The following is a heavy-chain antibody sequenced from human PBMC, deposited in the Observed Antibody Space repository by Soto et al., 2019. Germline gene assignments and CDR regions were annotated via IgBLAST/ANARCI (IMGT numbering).Heavy chain of an antibody. CDR1: GGTFSSYT. V-gene: IGHV1-69*04. CDR3: AREGGYCSSTSCPTGGDY. D-gene: IGHD2-2*01. Sequence: SVKVSCKASGGTFSSYTISWVRQAPGQGLEWMGRIIPILGIANYAQKFQGRVTITADKSTSTAYMELSSLRSEDTAVYYCAREGGYCSSTSCPTGGDYWGQGTLVTVSS. CDR2: IIPILGIA. J-gene: IGHJ4*02.